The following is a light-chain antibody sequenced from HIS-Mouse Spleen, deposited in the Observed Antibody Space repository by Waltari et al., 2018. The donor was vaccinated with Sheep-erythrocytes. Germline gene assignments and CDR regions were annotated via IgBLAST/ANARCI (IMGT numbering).Light chain of an antibody. J-gene: IGLJ2*01. CDR3: QTWGTGIQV. CDR1: SGPSSYA. Sequence: QLVLTQSPSASASLGASVKPTCTLSSGPSSYAIAWHQQHPEKGPRYLMKLNSDGSHSKGDGIPDRFSGSSSGAERYLTISSLQSEDEADYYCQTWGTGIQVFGGGTKLTVL. CDR2: LNSDGSH. V-gene: IGLV4-69*01.